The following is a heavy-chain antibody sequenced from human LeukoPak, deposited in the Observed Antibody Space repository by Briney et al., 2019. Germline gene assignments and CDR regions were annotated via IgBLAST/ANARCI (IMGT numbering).Heavy chain of an antibody. Sequence: SVKVSCEACGGTFSSYAISWVRQAPGQGLEWMGGIIPIFGTANYAQKFQGRVTITADESTSTAYMELSSLRSEDTAVYYCARAPIFILGIAAPEGYYFDYWGQGTLVTVSS. CDR3: ARAPIFILGIAAPEGYYFDY. J-gene: IGHJ4*02. D-gene: IGHD6-13*01. CDR2: IIPIFGTA. CDR1: GGTFSSYA. V-gene: IGHV1-69*13.